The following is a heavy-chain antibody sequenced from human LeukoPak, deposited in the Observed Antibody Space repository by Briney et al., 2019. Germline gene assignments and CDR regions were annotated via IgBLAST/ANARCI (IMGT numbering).Heavy chain of an antibody. J-gene: IGHJ4*02. V-gene: IGHV3-11*05. CDR2: ISSSSSYT. D-gene: IGHD2-2*01. Sequence: GGSLRLSCAASGFTFSDYYMSWIRQAPGKGLEWVSYISSSSSYTNYADSVKGRFTISSDNAKNSLYLQMNSLRAEDTAVYYCARDCSSTSCYDYFDYWGQGTLVTVSS. CDR3: ARDCSSTSCYDYFDY. CDR1: GFTFSDYY.